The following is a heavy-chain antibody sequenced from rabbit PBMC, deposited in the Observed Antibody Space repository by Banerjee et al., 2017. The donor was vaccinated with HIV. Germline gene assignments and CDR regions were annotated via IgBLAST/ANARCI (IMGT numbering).Heavy chain of an antibody. D-gene: IGHD5-1*01. CDR3: ARGYVGGGISLL. Sequence: QEQLVESGGDLVKPEGSLTLTCTASGFSFSSSYWICWVRQAPGKGLEWIACIYTSSGGTNYASWAKGRFTISKTSSTTVTLQMTSLTVADTATYFCARGYVGGGISLLWGPGTLVTVS. CDR1: GFSFSSSYW. V-gene: IGHV1S45*01. J-gene: IGHJ4*01. CDR2: IYTSSGGT.